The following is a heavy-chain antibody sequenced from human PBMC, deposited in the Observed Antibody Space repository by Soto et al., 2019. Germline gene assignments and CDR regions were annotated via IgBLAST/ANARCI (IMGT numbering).Heavy chain of an antibody. CDR1: GFTFKESA. CDR2: ISDTGAST. J-gene: IGHJ4*02. D-gene: IGHD6-19*01. CDR3: AKGRGSVWAWYFDN. Sequence: EVRLLEAGGGLKQPGGSLRLSCAASGFTFKESAMNWVRQAPGKGLEWVASISDTGASTWYAESVRGRLSISRDNSKNTLYLQMNSLRGEETAVYYCAKGRGSVWAWYFDNWGQGTLVTVSS. V-gene: IGHV3-23*01.